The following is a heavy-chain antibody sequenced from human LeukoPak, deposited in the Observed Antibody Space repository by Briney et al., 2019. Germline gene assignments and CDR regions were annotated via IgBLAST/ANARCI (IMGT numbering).Heavy chain of an antibody. V-gene: IGHV4-34*01. J-gene: IGHJ4*02. Sequence: SETLSLTCAVYGGSFSGYYWSWIRQPPGKGLEWIGEINHSGSTNYNPSLKSRVTISVDTTKNQFSLKLSSVTAADTAVYYCAGIRDGYNMVDYWGQGTLVTVSS. CDR3: AGIRDGYNMVDY. D-gene: IGHD5-24*01. CDR2: INHSGST. CDR1: GGSFSGYY.